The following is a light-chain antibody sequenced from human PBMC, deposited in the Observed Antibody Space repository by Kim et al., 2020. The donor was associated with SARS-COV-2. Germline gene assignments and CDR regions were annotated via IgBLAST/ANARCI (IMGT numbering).Light chain of an antibody. CDR3: QQLNSYPLI. CDR1: QGINNY. V-gene: IGKV1-9*01. Sequence: SVGDRVTITCRASQGINNYLSWYQQKAGEAPKLLIYAASILASGVPSRFSGSGSGTDFTLTINSLQPEDFATYYCQQLNSYPLIFGGGTKVDIK. CDR2: AAS. J-gene: IGKJ4*01.